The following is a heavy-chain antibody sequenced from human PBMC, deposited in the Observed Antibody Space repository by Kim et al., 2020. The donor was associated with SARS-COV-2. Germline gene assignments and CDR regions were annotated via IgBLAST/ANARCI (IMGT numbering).Heavy chain of an antibody. V-gene: IGHV1-3*01. CDR1: GYSFVKFG. J-gene: IGHJ4*02. D-gene: IGHD3-10*01. CDR2: INAGNGAT. Sequence: ASVKVSCKTSGYSFVKFGVHWVRQAPGKSLEYMGWINAGNGATKYSQKFQGRVTITRDTSANIAYMDLSGLTSEDTAVYFCATADAYNGGSCFDYWGQGT. CDR3: ATADAYNGGSCFDY.